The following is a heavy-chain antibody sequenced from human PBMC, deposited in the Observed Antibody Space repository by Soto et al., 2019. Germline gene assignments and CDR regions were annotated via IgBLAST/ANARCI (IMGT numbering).Heavy chain of an antibody. D-gene: IGHD4-17*01. Sequence: QVQLQQWGAGLLKPSETLSLTCAVYGGSFSGYYWSWIRQPPGKGLEWIGEINHSGSTNYNPSLKSRVTISVDTSKNQSALKLSSVTAAATAVYYCARRHDYGDYRGIDYWGQGTLVTVSS. J-gene: IGHJ4*02. CDR2: INHSGST. CDR3: ARRHDYGDYRGIDY. CDR1: GGSFSGYY. V-gene: IGHV4-34*01.